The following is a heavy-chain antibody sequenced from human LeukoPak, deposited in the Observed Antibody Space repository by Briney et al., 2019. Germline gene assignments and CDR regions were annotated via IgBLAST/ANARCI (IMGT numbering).Heavy chain of an antibody. V-gene: IGHV5-51*01. CDR2: IYPGDSDT. CDR3: AKIHNSDPTHGFDI. Sequence: GESLKISCEGFGYRFTTYWIGWVRQLPGKGLEWMWIIYPGDSDTRYSPSFQGQVTISADKSISTAYLQWSSLKASDTAMYYCAKIHNSDPTHGFDIWGQGTMVTVSS. D-gene: IGHD6-19*01. J-gene: IGHJ3*02. CDR1: GYRFTTYW.